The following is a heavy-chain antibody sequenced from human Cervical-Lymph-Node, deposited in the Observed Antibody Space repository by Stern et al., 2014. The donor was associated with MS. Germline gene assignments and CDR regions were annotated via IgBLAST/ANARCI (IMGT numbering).Heavy chain of an antibody. CDR1: GAPITTNH. V-gene: IGHV4-59*08. J-gene: IGHJ4*02. CDR3: ASCDGYSFAS. CDR2: VHYSGSS. Sequence: QVQLQQSGPGLVKPSETLSLTCVVSGAPITTNHWSWIRQSPGKGLEWIANVHYSGSSSYNPALQSRVTTAIDTSTKQFSLCLSSVTAADTAVYFCASCDGYSFASWGQGTLVTVSS. D-gene: IGHD6-25*01.